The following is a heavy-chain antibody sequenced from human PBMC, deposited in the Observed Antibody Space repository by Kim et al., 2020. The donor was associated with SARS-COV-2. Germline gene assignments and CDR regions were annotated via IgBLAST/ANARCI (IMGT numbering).Heavy chain of an antibody. CDR2: ISYDGNYE. Sequence: GFTFSNHPMRWVRQAPGKGLEVMAIISYDGNYEYYADSVKGRFTISRDKSKNTVSLQMNSLRREDTGVYYCARETAASDGSWVDFWGQGTLAT. V-gene: IGHV3-30*04. J-gene: IGHJ4*02. D-gene: IGHD6-13*01. CDR3: ARETAASDGSWVDF. CDR1: GFTFSNHP.